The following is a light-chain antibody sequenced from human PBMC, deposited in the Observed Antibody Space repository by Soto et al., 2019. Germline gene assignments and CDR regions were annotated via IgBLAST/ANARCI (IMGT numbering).Light chain of an antibody. V-gene: IGLV2-14*01. Sequence: QSVLTQPASVSGSPGQSITISCTGTSSDVGGYNYVSWYQQHPGKAPKLMIYDVNNRPTGVSNRFSGSKSGNTASLTISGLQAEDEGDYYCSSYTSSSLVVFGGGTKLTVL. J-gene: IGLJ2*01. CDR2: DVN. CDR3: SSYTSSSLVV. CDR1: SSDVGGYNY.